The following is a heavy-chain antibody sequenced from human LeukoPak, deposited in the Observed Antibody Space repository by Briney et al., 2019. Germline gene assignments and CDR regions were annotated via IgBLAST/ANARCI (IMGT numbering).Heavy chain of an antibody. CDR2: IKQDGSEK. CDR3: ARVEARYQLLSREWNWFDP. V-gene: IGHV3-7*01. Sequence: GGSLRLSCAASGFTFSSYAMSWVRQAPGKGLEWVANIKQDGSEKYYVDSVKGRFTISRDNAKNSLYLQMNSLRAEDTDVYYCARVEARYQLLSREWNWFDPWGQGTLVTVSS. J-gene: IGHJ5*02. D-gene: IGHD2-2*01. CDR1: GFTFSSYA.